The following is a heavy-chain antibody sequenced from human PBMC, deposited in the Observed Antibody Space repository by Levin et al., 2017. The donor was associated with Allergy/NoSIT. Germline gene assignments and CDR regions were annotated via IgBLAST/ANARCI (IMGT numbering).Heavy chain of an antibody. CDR2: IKQEGTEK. D-gene: IGHD3-10*01. CDR3: ARGTTYYSGSGTMGGDY. J-gene: IGHJ4*02. Sequence: PRKGLDCVANIKQEGTEKYYVDSVKGRFTISRDNAKNSLYLQMNSLRAEDRAVYYCARGTTYYSGSGTMGGDYWGQGTLVTVSS. V-gene: IGHV3-7*04.